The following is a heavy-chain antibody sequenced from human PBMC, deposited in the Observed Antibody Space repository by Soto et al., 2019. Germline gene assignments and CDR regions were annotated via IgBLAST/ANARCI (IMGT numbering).Heavy chain of an antibody. CDR2: ISYDGSNK. Sequence: PGGSLRLSCAASGFTFSSYAMHWVRQAPGKGLELVAVISYDGSNKYYADSVKGRFTISRDNSKNTLYLQMNSLRAEDTAVYYCARGHDDFWSGFEDVYYYGMDVWGQGTTVTVSS. V-gene: IGHV3-30-3*01. D-gene: IGHD3-3*01. CDR3: ARGHDDFWSGFEDVYYYGMDV. CDR1: GFTFSSYA. J-gene: IGHJ6*02.